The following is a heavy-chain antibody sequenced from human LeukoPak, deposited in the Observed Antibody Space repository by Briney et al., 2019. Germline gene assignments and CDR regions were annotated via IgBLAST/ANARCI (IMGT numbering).Heavy chain of an antibody. CDR1: GYIFTSYY. Sequence: ASVKVSCKASGYIFTSYYLHWVRQAPGQGIDWMGIFNPSSGKTTYAQKFQARVTMTRDTSTSTAYMELSSLRSEDTAVYYCARGPGLLWSGDLQTSPIDYWGRGTLVTVSS. D-gene: IGHD3-10*01. V-gene: IGHV1-46*01. CDR3: ARGPGLLWSGDLQTSPIDY. CDR2: FNPSSGKT. J-gene: IGHJ4*02.